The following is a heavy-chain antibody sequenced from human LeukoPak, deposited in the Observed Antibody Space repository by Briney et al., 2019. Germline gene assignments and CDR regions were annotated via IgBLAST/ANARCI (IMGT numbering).Heavy chain of an antibody. V-gene: IGHV3-23*01. Sequence: PGGSLRLSCVASGFTFMTYGMTWVRQVPGKGLEWVSTISGSGANTHHADSVKGRFTISRDNSKNTLYLQMSSLRAEDTAIYYCAKDPSTLTLTDDYWGQGTLVTVSS. CDR3: AKDPSTLTLTDDY. CDR2: ISGSGANT. CDR1: GFTFMTYG. J-gene: IGHJ4*02.